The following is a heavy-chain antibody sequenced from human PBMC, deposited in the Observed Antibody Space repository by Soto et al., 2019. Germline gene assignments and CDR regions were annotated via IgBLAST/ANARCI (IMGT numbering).Heavy chain of an antibody. CDR3: ATITGTSVDY. D-gene: IGHD1-7*01. Sequence: ASVKVSCKASGYTFTSYGISWVRQAPGQGLEWMGWISAYNGNTNYAQKLQGRVTMTEDTSTDIAYMELSSLRSEDTAVYYCATITGTSVDYWGQGTLVTVSS. CDR2: ISAYNGNT. CDR1: GYTFTSYG. V-gene: IGHV1-18*01. J-gene: IGHJ4*02.